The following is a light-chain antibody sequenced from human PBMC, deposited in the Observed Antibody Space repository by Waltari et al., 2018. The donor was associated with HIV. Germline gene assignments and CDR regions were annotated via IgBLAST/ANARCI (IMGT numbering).Light chain of an antibody. CDR3: QVWDRSSDQVI. CDR1: NIESKS. V-gene: IGLV3-21*04. CDR2: FDL. Sequence: YELTQPPSVSVAPGQTAMITCGGNNIESKSVQWYQQKPGQAPVLVIYFDLDRPSGIPERFSGSVSGNTATLTIRRVDAGDEADDYCQVWDRSSDQVIFGGGTKVTVL. J-gene: IGLJ2*01.